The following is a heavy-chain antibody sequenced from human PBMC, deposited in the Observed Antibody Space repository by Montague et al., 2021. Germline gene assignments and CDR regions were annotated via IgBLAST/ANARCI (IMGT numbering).Heavy chain of an antibody. D-gene: IGHD1-26*01. CDR1: GFSFNVYG. J-gene: IGHJ4*02. CDR2: VGHDGNYE. Sequence: SLRLSCAASGFSFNVYGMHWVRQAPGKGLEWVAVVGHDGNYEQSADSVRGRFIVSRDNSRTTLYLQLNSLRAEDTAVYYCARDFRVGTYFDYLGQGTLVTVSS. CDR3: ARDFRVGTYFDY. V-gene: IGHV3-33*01.